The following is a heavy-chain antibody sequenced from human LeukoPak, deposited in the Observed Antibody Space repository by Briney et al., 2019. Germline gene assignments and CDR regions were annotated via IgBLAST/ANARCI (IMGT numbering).Heavy chain of an antibody. Sequence: SETLSLTCTVSGGSISSYYWSWIRQPPGKGLEWIGYIYYSGSTNYNPSLKSRVTISVDTSKNQFSLKLSSVTAADTAVYYCARTVLTGYFAIDYWGQGTLVTVSS. D-gene: IGHD3-9*01. J-gene: IGHJ4*02. CDR1: GGSISSYY. CDR2: IYYSGST. V-gene: IGHV4-59*08. CDR3: ARTVLTGYFAIDY.